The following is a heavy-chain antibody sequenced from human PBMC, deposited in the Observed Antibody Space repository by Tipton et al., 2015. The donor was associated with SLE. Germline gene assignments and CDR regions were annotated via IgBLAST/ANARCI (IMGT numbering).Heavy chain of an antibody. CDR1: GFTFSTYW. CDR3: ASLSSNYGMDV. D-gene: IGHD4-11*01. CDR2: IDSDGSTT. Sequence: GSLRLSCAASGFTFSTYWMYWVRQAPGKGLVWVSRIDSDGSTTTYADSVKGRFTISRDNAKNTLFLQMDSLRAEDTAVYYCASLSSNYGMDVWGQGTTVTVSS. V-gene: IGHV3-74*01. J-gene: IGHJ6*02.